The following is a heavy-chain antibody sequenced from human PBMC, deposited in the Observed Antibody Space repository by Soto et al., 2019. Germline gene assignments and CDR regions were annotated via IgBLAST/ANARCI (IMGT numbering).Heavy chain of an antibody. CDR2: IIPIFGTA. V-gene: IGHV1-69*13. CDR3: ARATISDPYDFWSGPYPRFDY. CDR1: GGTFSSYA. D-gene: IGHD3-3*01. J-gene: IGHJ4*02. Sequence: SVKVSCKASGGTFSSYAISWVRQAPGQGLQWMGGIIPIFGTANYAQKFQGRVTITADESTSTAYMELSSLRSEDTAVYYCARATISDPYDFWSGPYPRFDYWGQGTLVTVSS.